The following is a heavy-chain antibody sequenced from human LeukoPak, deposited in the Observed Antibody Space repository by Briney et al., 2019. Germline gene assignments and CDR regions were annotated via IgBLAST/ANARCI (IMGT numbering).Heavy chain of an antibody. J-gene: IGHJ6*03. CDR3: ARNTAMEYYYMDV. V-gene: IGHV4-59*01. CDR1: GGSISSYY. CDR2: IYYSGSS. Sequence: SETLSLTCTVSGGSISSYYWSWIRQPPGKGLEWIGYIYYSGSSNYNPSLKSRVTISVDTSKNQFSLKLSSVTAADTAVYYCARNTAMEYYYMDVWGKGTTVTVSS. D-gene: IGHD5-18*01.